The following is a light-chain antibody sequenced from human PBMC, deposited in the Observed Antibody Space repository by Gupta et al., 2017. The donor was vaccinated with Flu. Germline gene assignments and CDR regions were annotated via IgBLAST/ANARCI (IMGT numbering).Light chain of an antibody. CDR2: RNT. V-gene: IGLV1-40*01. J-gene: IGLJ3*02. Sequence: QSVLTQPPSVSGAPGQRVTISCTGTSSNIGAGYDVHWYQQPPGAAPKLLIYRNTNRPSGVPDRFSGSKSGTSASLAITGLQAEDEADYCCQSYDSTLTAWVFGGGTKVTVL. CDR3: QSYDSTLTAWV. CDR1: SSNIGAGYD.